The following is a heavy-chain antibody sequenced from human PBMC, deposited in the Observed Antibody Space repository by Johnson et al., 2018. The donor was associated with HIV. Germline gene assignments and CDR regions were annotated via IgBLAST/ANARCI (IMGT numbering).Heavy chain of an antibody. CDR3: ARQFRSVGAPDAFDI. J-gene: IGHJ3*02. CDR1: GFTFSSYA. CDR2: IGGSAVST. D-gene: IGHD1-26*01. Sequence: VQLVESGGGVVQPGRSLRLSCAASGFTFSSYAMHWVRQAPGKGLEWVSLIGGSAVSTYYADSVRGRFTISRDNSKNTLYLQMNSLRAEDTAVYYCARQFRSVGAPDAFDIWGQGTMVTISS. V-gene: IGHV3-23*04.